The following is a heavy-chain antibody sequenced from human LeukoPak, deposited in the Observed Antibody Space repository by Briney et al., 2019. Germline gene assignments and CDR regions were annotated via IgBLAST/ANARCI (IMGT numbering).Heavy chain of an antibody. D-gene: IGHD3-10*01. CDR1: GGSISSYY. CDR2: IYTSGST. J-gene: IGHJ5*02. Sequence: SETLSLTCTVSGGSISSYYWSWIRQPAGKGLEWIGRIYTSGSTNYNPSLKSRVPMSVDTSKNQFSLKLSSVTAPDTAVYYCARCGVRNWFDPWGQGTLVTVSS. CDR3: ARCGVRNWFDP. V-gene: IGHV4-4*07.